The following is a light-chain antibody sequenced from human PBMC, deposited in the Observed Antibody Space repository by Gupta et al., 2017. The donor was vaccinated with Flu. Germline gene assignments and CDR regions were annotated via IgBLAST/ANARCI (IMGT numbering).Light chain of an antibody. V-gene: IGKV3-20*01. CDR3: QQYTGLPVT. J-gene: IGKJ3*01. CDR1: QSVSNFY. Sequence: GTLSLSPGERATLSCRASQSVSNFYLAWYQQKPGQAPRLLIFDASSRATGVPDRFSGSGSGTEFTLTISRLEPEDFAVYYCQQYTGLPVTFGPGTKVDLK. CDR2: DAS.